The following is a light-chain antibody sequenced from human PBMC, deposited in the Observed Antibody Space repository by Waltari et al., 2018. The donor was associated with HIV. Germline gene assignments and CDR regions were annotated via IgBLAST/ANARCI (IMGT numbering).Light chain of an antibody. CDR1: GVGNSNL. CDR2: EVT. J-gene: IGLJ2*01. Sequence: QSALTQPASVSGSPGQSITISCNGSGVGNSNLVSWYQQDPGKAPRLMIFEVTKRPSGVSDRFSGSKSGNTASLTISGLQAEDEADYYCASYGGTSNFVFGGGTRVTVL. CDR3: ASYGGTSNFV. V-gene: IGLV2-23*02.